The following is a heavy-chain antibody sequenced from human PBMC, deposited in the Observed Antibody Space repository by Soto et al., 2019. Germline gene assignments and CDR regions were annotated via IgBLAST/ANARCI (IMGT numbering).Heavy chain of an antibody. V-gene: IGHV1-3*01. CDR2: INAGNGNT. CDR3: ASQMGVTGTYEHYYDMDF. J-gene: IGHJ6*02. D-gene: IGHD1-7*01. Sequence: ASLKVSCQASGYTFTSYAMHWVRQAPGERLEWMGWINAGNGNTKYSQKFQGRVTITRDTSASTAYMGLSSLRSGDTAVYYCASQMGVTGTYEHYYDMDFWGQGTTVTVSS. CDR1: GYTFTSYA.